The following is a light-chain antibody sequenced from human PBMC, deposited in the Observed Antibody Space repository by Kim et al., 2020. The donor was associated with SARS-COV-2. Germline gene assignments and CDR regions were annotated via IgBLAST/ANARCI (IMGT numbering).Light chain of an antibody. CDR1: QIISTW. V-gene: IGKV1-5*03. Sequence: DIQMTQSPSTLSASVGDRVTITCRASQIISTWLAWYQQIPGKAPKVLIYKASTLHTGVPSRFSGSGSGTEFTLTISSLQPDDFATYYCQQYNSDPYTFGQGTKLEI. CDR2: KAS. J-gene: IGKJ2*01. CDR3: QQYNSDPYT.